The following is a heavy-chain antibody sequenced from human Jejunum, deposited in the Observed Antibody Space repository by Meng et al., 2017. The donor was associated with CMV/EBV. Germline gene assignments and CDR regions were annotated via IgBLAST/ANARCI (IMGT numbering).Heavy chain of an antibody. CDR1: GVSISSRGYY. Sequence: CSVSGVSISSRGYYWGWIRQPPGKGLEWIGNMYYSGSTYYNPSLQSRVTISLDTSKNQFSLKLSSVTAADTAVYYCAGDRGQADYWGQGTLVTVSS. CDR2: MYYSGST. V-gene: IGHV4-39*01. J-gene: IGHJ4*02. CDR3: AGDRGQADY. D-gene: IGHD3-10*01.